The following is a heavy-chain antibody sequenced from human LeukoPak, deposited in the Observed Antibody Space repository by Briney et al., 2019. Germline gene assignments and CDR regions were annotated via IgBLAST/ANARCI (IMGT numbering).Heavy chain of an antibody. CDR3: ARHRPNCSSTSCFLPYYYYYYMDV. D-gene: IGHD2-2*01. CDR1: GGSFSGYY. J-gene: IGHJ6*03. Sequence: SETLSLTCAVYGGSFSGYYWSWIRQPPGKGLEWIGEINHSGSTNYNPSLKSRVTISVDMSKNQFSLKLSSVTAADTAVYYCARHRPNCSSTSCFLPYYYYYYMDVWGKGTTVTISS. CDR2: INHSGST. V-gene: IGHV4-34*01.